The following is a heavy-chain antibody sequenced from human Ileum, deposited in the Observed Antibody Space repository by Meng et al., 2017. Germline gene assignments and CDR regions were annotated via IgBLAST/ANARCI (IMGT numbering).Heavy chain of an antibody. D-gene: IGHD3-22*01. J-gene: IGHJ4*02. V-gene: IGHV4-4*07. CDR3: ARASDYDTSRHFGY. CDR2: VYNSGNT. Sequence: SETLSLTCTASSDSNYDYYWSWIRQPAGKGLEWIGRVYNSGNTNYNPSLKSRVTMSLDTSKTQFSLRLTSVTAADTAVYYCARASDYDTSRHFGYWGQGTLVTVSS. CDR1: SDSNYDYY.